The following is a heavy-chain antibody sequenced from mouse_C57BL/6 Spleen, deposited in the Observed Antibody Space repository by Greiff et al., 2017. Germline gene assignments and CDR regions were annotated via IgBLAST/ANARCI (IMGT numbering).Heavy chain of an antibody. D-gene: IGHD2-4*01. Sequence: EVKLQQSGPELVKPGASVKISCKASGYTFTDYYMNWVKQSHGKSLEWIGDINPNNGGTSYNQKFKGKATLTVDKSSSTAYMELRSLTSEDSAVYYCARPDYEGYYFDYWGQGTTLTVSS. V-gene: IGHV1-26*01. J-gene: IGHJ2*01. CDR3: ARPDYEGYYFDY. CDR2: INPNNGGT. CDR1: GYTFTDYY.